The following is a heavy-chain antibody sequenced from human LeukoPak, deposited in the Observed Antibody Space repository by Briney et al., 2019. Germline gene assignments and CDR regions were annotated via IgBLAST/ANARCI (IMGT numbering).Heavy chain of an antibody. Sequence: SETLSLTCTVSGYPISSGYYWGWIRQPPGKGLEWIGSIYHSGSTYYNPSLKSRVTISVDTSKNQFSLKLSSVTAADTAVYYCARGYDSSWYVPLNFDYWGQGTLVTVSS. D-gene: IGHD6-13*01. J-gene: IGHJ4*02. V-gene: IGHV4-38-2*02. CDR3: ARGYDSSWYVPLNFDY. CDR2: IYHSGST. CDR1: GYPISSGYY.